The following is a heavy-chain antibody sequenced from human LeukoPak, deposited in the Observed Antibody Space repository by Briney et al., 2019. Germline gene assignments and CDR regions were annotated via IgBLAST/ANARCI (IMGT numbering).Heavy chain of an antibody. V-gene: IGHV4-34*01. CDR3: ARWGRASFDY. D-gene: IGHD3-16*01. CDR1: GGSFSGYY. CDR2: INHSGST. Sequence: SETLSLTCAVYGGSFSGYYWSWIRQPPGKGLEWIGEINHSGSTNYNPSLKSRVTISVDTSKNQFSLKLSSVTAADTAVYYCARWGRASFDYWGQGTLVTVSS. J-gene: IGHJ4*02.